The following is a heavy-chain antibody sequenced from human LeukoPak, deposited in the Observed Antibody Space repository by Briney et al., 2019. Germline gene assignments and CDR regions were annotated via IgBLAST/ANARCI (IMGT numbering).Heavy chain of an antibody. D-gene: IGHD6-13*01. Sequence: GGSLRLSCAVSGFTFTDYWMNWVRQAPGKGLEWVASIKQDGSETTYVDAVKGRFTFSRENTKNSLYLQMSSLRDEDTAVYYCARDGTAPGLYFDLWGQGTLVTVSS. CDR3: ARDGTAPGLYFDL. V-gene: IGHV3-7*01. CDR2: IKQDGSET. J-gene: IGHJ4*01. CDR1: GFTFTDYW.